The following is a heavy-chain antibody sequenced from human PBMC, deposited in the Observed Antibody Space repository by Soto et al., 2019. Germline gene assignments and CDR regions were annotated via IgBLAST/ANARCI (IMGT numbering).Heavy chain of an antibody. D-gene: IGHD1-26*01. Sequence: SETLSLTCTVSGGSISSGGYYWSWIRQHPGKGLEWIGYIYYSGSTYYNPSLKSRVTISVDTSKNQFSLKLSSVTAADTAVYYCARGPVSAADYYYGMDVWGQGTTVTLSS. J-gene: IGHJ6*02. V-gene: IGHV4-31*03. CDR2: IYYSGST. CDR3: ARGPVSAADYYYGMDV. CDR1: GGSISSGGYY.